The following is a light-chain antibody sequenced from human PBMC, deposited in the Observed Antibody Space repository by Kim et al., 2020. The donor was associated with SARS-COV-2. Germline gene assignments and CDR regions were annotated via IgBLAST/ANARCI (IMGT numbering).Light chain of an antibody. CDR1: SSNIGSNT. V-gene: IGLV1-44*01. CDR2: SNN. J-gene: IGLJ1*01. CDR3: AAWDDSLNGYV. Sequence: ELTQPPSASGTPGQRVTISCSGSSSNIGSNTVNWYQQLPGTAPKLLIYSNNQRHSGVPDRFSGSKSGTSASLAISGLQSEDEADYYCAAWDDSLNGYVFGTGTKVTDL.